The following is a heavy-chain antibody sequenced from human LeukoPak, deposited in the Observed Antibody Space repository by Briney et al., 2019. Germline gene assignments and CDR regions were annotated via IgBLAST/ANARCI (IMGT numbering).Heavy chain of an antibody. CDR2: IYTGDST. CDR1: GFVFSSNS. CDR3: VRDAVRGFYYGMDV. V-gene: IGHV3-53*01. D-gene: IGHD3-10*01. Sequence: GGSLRLSCAASGFVFSSNSMKWVRQAPGRGLEWVSVIYTGDSTYYSDSVKGRFTISRDNSKNTMYLQMSSLRAEDTALYYCVRDAVRGFYYGMDVWGQGTTVTVSS. J-gene: IGHJ6*02.